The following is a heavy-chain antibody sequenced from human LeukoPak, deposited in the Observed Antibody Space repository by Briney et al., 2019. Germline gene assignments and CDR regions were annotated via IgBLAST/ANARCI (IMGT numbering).Heavy chain of an antibody. D-gene: IGHD2-15*01. V-gene: IGHV4-59*08. Sequence: SETLSLTCTVSGGSISSYYWSWTRQPPGKGLEWIGYIYYSGSTNYNPSLKSRVTISVDTSKNQFSLKLSSVTAADTAVYYCARQGCSGGSCYSPDTRYAFDIWGQGTMVTVSS. CDR1: GGSISSYY. CDR3: ARQGCSGGSCYSPDTRYAFDI. J-gene: IGHJ3*02. CDR2: IYYSGST.